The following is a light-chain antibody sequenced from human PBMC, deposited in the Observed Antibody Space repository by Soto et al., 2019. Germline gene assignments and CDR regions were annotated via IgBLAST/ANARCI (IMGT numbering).Light chain of an antibody. CDR2: AAS. V-gene: IGKV1-12*01. J-gene: IGKJ4*01. CDR1: QGISNW. Sequence: DIQMTQSPSSVSASVGERVIITCRTSQGISNWLAWYPHKPGKAPNLLIYAASSLQSWVPSRFSGSGSGTDFTLTISSMQPEYFATYYCQPANSFPLTFGGGTKVEIK. CDR3: QPANSFPLT.